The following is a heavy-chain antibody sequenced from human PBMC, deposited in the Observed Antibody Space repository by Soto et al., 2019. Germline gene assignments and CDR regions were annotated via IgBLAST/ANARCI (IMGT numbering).Heavy chain of an antibody. CDR1: GFTFSMYW. V-gene: IGHV3-7*01. J-gene: IGHJ4*02. Sequence: PGGSLRLSCAASGFTFSMYWMHWVRQAPGKGLEWLATIKQDGSAKYYVDSVKGRFTISRDNAKNSLYLQMNSRRAEDTAVYYCTTRIVATGYWGQGTLVTVSS. CDR2: IKQDGSAK. CDR3: TTRIVATGY. D-gene: IGHD5-12*01.